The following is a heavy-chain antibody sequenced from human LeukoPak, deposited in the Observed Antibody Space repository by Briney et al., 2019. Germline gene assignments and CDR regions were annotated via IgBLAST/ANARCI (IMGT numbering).Heavy chain of an antibody. CDR1: GFTFSNYW. V-gene: IGHV3-7*03. Sequence: PGGSLRLSCAASGFTFSNYWMTWVRQAPGKGLEWVANIKQDGSEKYYVDSVKGRFTISRDNAKNSLYLQMNSLRAEDTAVYYCASIVTYSSSWYFGYWGQGTLVTASS. J-gene: IGHJ4*02. D-gene: IGHD6-13*01. CDR2: IKQDGSEK. CDR3: ASIVTYSSSWYFGY.